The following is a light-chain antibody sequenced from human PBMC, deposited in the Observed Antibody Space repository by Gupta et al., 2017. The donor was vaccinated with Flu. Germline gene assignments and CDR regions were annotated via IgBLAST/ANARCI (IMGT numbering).Light chain of an antibody. CDR2: AAS. V-gene: IGKV1-39*01. J-gene: IGKJ1*01. Sequence: SSLSASVGDRVTITCRASQSISSYLNWYQQKPGKAPKLLIYAASSWQSGVPSRFSGSGSGTDFTLTISSRQPEDFATYYCQQSDSTPSRAFGQGTKVEIK. CDR1: QSISSY. CDR3: QQSDSTPSRA.